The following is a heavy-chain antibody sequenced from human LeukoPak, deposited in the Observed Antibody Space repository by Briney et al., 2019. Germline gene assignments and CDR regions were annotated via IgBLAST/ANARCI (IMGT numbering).Heavy chain of an antibody. CDR1: GYTFIAYY. D-gene: IGHD6-13*01. V-gene: IGHV1-2*02. J-gene: IGHJ4*02. Sequence: ASVKVSCKASGYTFIAYYIHWVRQAPGQGLEWMGWINPNSGGTNYAQKFQGRVTMTRDTSISTAYMELRSLRSDDTAVYYCARDVGIAAAGYYFDYWGQGTLVTVSS. CDR2: INPNSGGT. CDR3: ARDVGIAAAGYYFDY.